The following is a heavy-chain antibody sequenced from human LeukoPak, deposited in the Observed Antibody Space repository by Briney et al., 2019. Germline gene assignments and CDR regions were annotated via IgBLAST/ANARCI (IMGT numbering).Heavy chain of an antibody. J-gene: IGHJ3*02. CDR1: GFTFSSYS. Sequence: PGGSLRLSCAASGFTFSSYSMNWVRQAPGKGLEWVSFISSSSSYIYYADSVKGRFTISRDNAKNSLYLQMNSLRAEDTAVYYCARALYCSSTSCYFGYSYGPEGAAFDIWGQGTMVTVSS. D-gene: IGHD2-2*01. V-gene: IGHV3-21*01. CDR2: ISSSSSYI. CDR3: ARALYCSSTSCYFGYSYGPEGAAFDI.